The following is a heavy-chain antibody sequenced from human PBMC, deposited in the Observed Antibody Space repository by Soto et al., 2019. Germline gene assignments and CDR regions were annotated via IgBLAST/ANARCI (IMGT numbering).Heavy chain of an antibody. J-gene: IGHJ6*02. CDR2: ISGSSRTI. CDR3: ARLVGATAYYYYGMDV. CDR1: GFTFSSYI. D-gene: IGHD1-26*01. V-gene: IGHV3-48*02. Sequence: GGSLRLSCAASGFTFSSYIMNWVRQAPGKGLEWVSYISGSSRTIYYADSVKGRFSISRDNAKNSLYLQMSSLRDGDTAVYFCARLVGATAYYYYGMDVWGQGTTVTVSS.